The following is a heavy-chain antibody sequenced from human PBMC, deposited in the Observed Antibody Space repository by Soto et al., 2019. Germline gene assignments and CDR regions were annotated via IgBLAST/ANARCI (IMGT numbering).Heavy chain of an antibody. CDR2: ITYDGSNQ. Sequence: WVLRLSCAASGFLFRSYTMHWVRQAPAKELEWVGVITYDGSNQYCADSVKGRFTISRDNPRNMLFLQMNSLRPDDTAVYYCARAPSGSYPEFDYWGQGTLVTVSS. V-gene: IGHV3-30-3*01. D-gene: IGHD1-26*01. CDR3: ARAPSGSYPEFDY. J-gene: IGHJ4*02. CDR1: GFLFRSYT.